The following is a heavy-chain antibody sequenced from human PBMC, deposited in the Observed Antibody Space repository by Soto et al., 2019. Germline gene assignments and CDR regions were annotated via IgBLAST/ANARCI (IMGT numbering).Heavy chain of an antibody. V-gene: IGHV3-30*18. CDR3: AKGARRVVAGNIESFYYYQAMEV. J-gene: IGHJ6*02. D-gene: IGHD6-19*01. CDR2: VSYDGSNR. Sequence: QVQLVESGGGVVQPGRSLRLSCAASGFTFSGYAMHWVCQTPGQGLEWVAVVSYDGSNRYYADSVKGRFTISRDNSKKTLQMQMNSLRGEDTAVYYCAKGARRVVAGNIESFYYYQAMEVWGQGTTVTVSS. CDR1: GFTFSGYA.